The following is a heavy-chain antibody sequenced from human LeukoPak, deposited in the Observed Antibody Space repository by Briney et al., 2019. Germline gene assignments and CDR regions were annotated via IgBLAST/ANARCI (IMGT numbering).Heavy chain of an antibody. CDR3: ARGHYCSSTSCYPLDY. CDR2: INHSGGT. D-gene: IGHD2-2*01. Sequence: SETLSLTCAVYGGSFSGYYWSWIRQPPGKGLEWIGEINHSGGTNYNPSLKSRVTISVDTSKNQFSLKLSSVTAADTAVYYCARGHYCSSTSCYPLDYWGQGTLVTVSS. V-gene: IGHV4-34*01. J-gene: IGHJ4*02. CDR1: GGSFSGYY.